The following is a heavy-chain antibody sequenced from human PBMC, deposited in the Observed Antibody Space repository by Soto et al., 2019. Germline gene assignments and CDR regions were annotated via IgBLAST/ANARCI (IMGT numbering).Heavy chain of an antibody. J-gene: IGHJ5*02. D-gene: IGHD6-13*01. CDR2: VSSTGSS. V-gene: IGHV4-4*07. Sequence: XETLSLTCTVSGGSISNYYWSWIRQSAEKRLEWIGRVSSTGSSYYNPSLKSRVTISVDTSKNQVSLKLTSVTAADTAVYYCARGVPAAGTDWFDPWGQGTLVTVSS. CDR1: GGSISNYY. CDR3: ARGVPAAGTDWFDP.